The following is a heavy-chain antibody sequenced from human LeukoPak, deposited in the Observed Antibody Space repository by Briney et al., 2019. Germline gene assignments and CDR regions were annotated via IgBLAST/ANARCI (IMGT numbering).Heavy chain of an antibody. Sequence: PGGSLRLSCAASGFTFSDYYMSWIRQAPGKGLEWVSYISSSGSTIYYADSVKGRFTISRDNAKNSLCLQMNSLRAEDTAVYYCARIPILWWPLYGMDVWGQGTTVTVSS. CDR1: GFTFSDYY. D-gene: IGHD2-21*01. V-gene: IGHV3-11*01. J-gene: IGHJ6*02. CDR3: ARIPILWWPLYGMDV. CDR2: ISSSGSTI.